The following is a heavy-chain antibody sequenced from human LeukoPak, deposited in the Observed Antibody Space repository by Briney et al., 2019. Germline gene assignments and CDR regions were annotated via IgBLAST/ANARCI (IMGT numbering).Heavy chain of an antibody. CDR3: ARASTRPTRYYYYYMDV. Sequence: ASVKVSCKASGYTFTSYYMHWVRQAPGQGLEWMGIINPSGGSTSYAQKSQGRVTMTRDTSTSTVYMELSSLRSEDTAVYYCARASTRPTRYYYYYMDVWGKGTTVTVSS. J-gene: IGHJ6*03. D-gene: IGHD2-15*01. CDR1: GYTFTSYY. CDR2: INPSGGST. V-gene: IGHV1-46*03.